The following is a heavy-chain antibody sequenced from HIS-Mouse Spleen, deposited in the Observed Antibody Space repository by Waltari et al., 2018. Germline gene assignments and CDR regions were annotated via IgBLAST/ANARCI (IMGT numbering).Heavy chain of an antibody. V-gene: IGHV4-39*07. D-gene: IGHD6-13*01. J-gene: IGHJ2*01. CDR1: GGSISSSSYY. Sequence: QLQLQESGPGLVKPSETLSLTCTVSGGSISSSSYYWGWIRQPPGKGLEWIGSIDYSGRTYYNPSLMSRVTISVDTSKNQFSLKLSSVTAADTAVYYCAREIPYSSSWSDWYFDLWGRGTLVTVSS. CDR3: AREIPYSSSWSDWYFDL. CDR2: IDYSGRT.